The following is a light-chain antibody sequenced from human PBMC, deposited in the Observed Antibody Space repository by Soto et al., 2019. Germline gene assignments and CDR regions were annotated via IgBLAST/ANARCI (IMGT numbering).Light chain of an antibody. Sequence: DIQITQSPSFLSASVGDTVSITCRSSQDVGRWLSWYQQKPGKAPKILIFATSTLQSGVPSRFSGSGSGTDFTLTITSLQSEDFATYYCQQARSFPVTFGQGTRLEIK. V-gene: IGKV1D-12*01. CDR1: QDVGRW. J-gene: IGKJ5*01. CDR2: ATS. CDR3: QQARSFPVT.